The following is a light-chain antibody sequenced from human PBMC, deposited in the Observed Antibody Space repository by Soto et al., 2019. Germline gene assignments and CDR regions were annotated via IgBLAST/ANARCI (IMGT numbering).Light chain of an antibody. J-gene: IGKJ5*01. Sequence: EIVLTQSPGTLSLSPGERATLSCRASQSVSNDYLAWYQQKPGQAPSLLIYGASSRATGIPDRFSGSGSGTDFTLTISRLEPEDFAVYYCQQYGNSPPITFGQGKRLEIK. CDR1: QSVSNDY. CDR2: GAS. CDR3: QQYGNSPPIT. V-gene: IGKV3-20*01.